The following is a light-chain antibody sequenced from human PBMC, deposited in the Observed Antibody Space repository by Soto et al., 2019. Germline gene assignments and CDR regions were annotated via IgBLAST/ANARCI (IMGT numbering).Light chain of an antibody. V-gene: IGKV3-20*01. Sequence: VLMQSPGTLSLSPGERATLSCRASQSVSSSYLAWYQQKPGQAPRLLIYDASSRATGIPDRFSASGSGTDFTLTISRLEPEDFAVYYCQQYGSSPLYTFGQGTKLEIK. CDR3: QQYGSSPLYT. CDR1: QSVSSSY. CDR2: DAS. J-gene: IGKJ2*01.